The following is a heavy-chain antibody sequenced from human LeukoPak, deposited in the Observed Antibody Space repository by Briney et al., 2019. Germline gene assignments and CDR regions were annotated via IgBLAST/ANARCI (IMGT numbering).Heavy chain of an antibody. D-gene: IGHD6-19*01. J-gene: IGHJ6*03. V-gene: IGHV1-24*01. CDR2: LDPEDGET. CDR3: ARGRTDSSGWPYYYYYYYMDV. CDR1: GYTLTELS. Sequence: ASVKVSCKVSGYTLTELSMHWVRQAPGKGLEWMGGLDPEDGETIYAQKFQGRVTMTRDTSISTAYMELSRLRSDDTAVYYCARGRTDSSGWPYYYYYYYMDVWGKGTTVTVSS.